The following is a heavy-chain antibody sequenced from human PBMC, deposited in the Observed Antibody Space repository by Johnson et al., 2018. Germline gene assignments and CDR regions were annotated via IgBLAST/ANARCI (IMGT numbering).Heavy chain of an antibody. CDR1: GFTFSSYG. CDR2: ISYDGSNK. Sequence: QVQLVQSGGGVVQPGRSLRLSCAASGFTFSSYGMHWVRQAPGKGLEWVAVISYDGSNKYYADSVKGRFTISRDNSKNTLDLQMNSLRAEDPAVYYCANDPGGYSSSSECFQHWGQGTLVTVSS. D-gene: IGHD6-13*01. V-gene: IGHV3-30*18. J-gene: IGHJ1*01. CDR3: ANDPGGYSSSSECFQH.